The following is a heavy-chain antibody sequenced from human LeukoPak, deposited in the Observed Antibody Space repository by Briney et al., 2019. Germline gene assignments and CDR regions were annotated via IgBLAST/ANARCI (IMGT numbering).Heavy chain of an antibody. Sequence: ASVKVSCKASGGTFSSYAISWVRQAPGQGLEWMGWISAYNGNTNYAQKLQGRVTMTTDTSTSTAYMELRSLRSDDTAVYYCARDVNGPSDYWGQGTLVTVSS. CDR2: ISAYNGNT. J-gene: IGHJ4*02. D-gene: IGHD2-8*01. V-gene: IGHV1-18*01. CDR3: ARDVNGPSDY. CDR1: GGTFSSYA.